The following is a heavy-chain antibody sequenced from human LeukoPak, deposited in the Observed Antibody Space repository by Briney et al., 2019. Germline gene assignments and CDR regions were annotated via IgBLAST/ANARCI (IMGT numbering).Heavy chain of an antibody. CDR1: GDSLSSSGSY. V-gene: IGHV4-39*01. CDR2: IYYSGNT. J-gene: IGHJ4*02. Sequence: PSETLSLTCTVSGDSLSSSGSYWGWIRQPPGKGLECIGMIYYSGNTYYNPSLKSRVTISVDTSKNQFSLKLSSVTAADTAVYYCARHTHCCSTNCYMGYWGQGTLVTVSS. CDR3: ARHTHCCSTNCYMGY. D-gene: IGHD2-2*02.